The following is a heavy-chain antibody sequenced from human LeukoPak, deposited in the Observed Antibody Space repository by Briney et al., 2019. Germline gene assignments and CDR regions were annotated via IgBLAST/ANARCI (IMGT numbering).Heavy chain of an antibody. V-gene: IGHV3-15*07. D-gene: IGHD3-10*01. CDR3: TTGIRGD. J-gene: IGHJ4*02. CDR1: GLAVTNAW. CDR2: IASKTDGGAT. Sequence: GGSLRLSCSASGLAVTNAWMNWVRQAPGEGLDWVGRIASKTDGGATDYAAPVKGRFTISRDDSKNTLNLQMNSLKAEDTAVYYCTTGIRGDWGQGTLVTVSS.